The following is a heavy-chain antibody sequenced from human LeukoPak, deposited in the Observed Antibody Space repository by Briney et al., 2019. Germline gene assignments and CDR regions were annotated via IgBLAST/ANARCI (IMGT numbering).Heavy chain of an antibody. J-gene: IGHJ5*02. V-gene: IGHV4-4*09. CDR3: ARLGPGWFDP. D-gene: IGHD3/OR15-3a*01. CDR2: IYTSGST. Sequence: SETLSLTCTVSGGSISSYYWSWIRQPPGKGLEWIGYIYTSGSTNYNPSLKSRVTISVDTSKNQFSLKLSSVTAADTAVYHCARLGPGWFDPWGQGTLVTVSS. CDR1: GGSISSYY.